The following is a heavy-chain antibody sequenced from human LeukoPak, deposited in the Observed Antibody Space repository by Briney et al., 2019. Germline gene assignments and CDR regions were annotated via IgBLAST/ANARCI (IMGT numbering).Heavy chain of an antibody. D-gene: IGHD1-26*01. CDR1: GYTFTSYG. CDR3: ARGLHSGSYGARYYYYYMDV. V-gene: IGHV1-2*02. J-gene: IGHJ6*03. CDR2: INPNSGGT. Sequence: ASVKVSCKASGYTFTSYGISWVRQAPGQGLEWMGWINPNSGGTNYAQKFQGRVTMTRDTSISTAYMELSRLRSDDTAVYYCARGLHSGSYGARYYYYYMDVWGKGTTVTISS.